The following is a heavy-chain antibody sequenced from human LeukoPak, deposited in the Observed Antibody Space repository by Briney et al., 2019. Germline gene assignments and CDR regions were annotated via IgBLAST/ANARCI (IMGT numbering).Heavy chain of an antibody. V-gene: IGHV3-23*01. J-gene: IGHJ4*02. CDR3: AKFYRATRGACDS. CDR1: GFTFSYYA. Sequence: GGSLRLSCAASGFTFSYYAMSWVRQAPGKGLEWVSAISGSGDSTDYADFVKGRFTISRDNSKNTLYLQMNSLRAEDTAIYYCAKFYRATRGACDSWGQGTLVTVSS. D-gene: IGHD2-21*02. CDR2: ISGSGDST.